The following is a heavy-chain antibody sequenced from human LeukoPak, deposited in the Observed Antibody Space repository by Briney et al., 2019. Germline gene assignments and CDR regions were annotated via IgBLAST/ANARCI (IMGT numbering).Heavy chain of an antibody. D-gene: IGHD3-10*01. CDR3: ARGGMVRGTIDY. Sequence: SGTLSLTCAVYGGSFSGYYWSWIRQPPGKGLEWIGEINHSGSTNYNPSLKSRVTISVDTSKNQFSLKLSSVTAADTAVYYCARGGMVRGTIDYWGQGTLVTVSS. CDR2: INHSGST. J-gene: IGHJ4*02. V-gene: IGHV4-34*01. CDR1: GGSFSGYY.